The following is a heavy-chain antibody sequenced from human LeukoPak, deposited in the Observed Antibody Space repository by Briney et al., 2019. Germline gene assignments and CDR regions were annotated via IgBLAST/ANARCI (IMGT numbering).Heavy chain of an antibody. CDR1: GGSFSGYY. V-gene: IGHV4-34*01. D-gene: IGHD3-16*01. J-gene: IGHJ4*02. Sequence: SETLSLTCAVYGGSFSGYYWSWIRQPPGKGLEWIGEINHSGSTNYNPSLKSRVTISVDTSKNQFPLKLSSVTAADTAVYYCARKRGDYWGQGTLVTVSS. CDR2: INHSGST. CDR3: ARKRGDY.